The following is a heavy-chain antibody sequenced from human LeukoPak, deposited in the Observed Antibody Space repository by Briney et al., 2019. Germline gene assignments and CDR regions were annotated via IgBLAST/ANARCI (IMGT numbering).Heavy chain of an antibody. CDR2: INPSGGST. Sequence: ASVTVSCTASGYTFTSYYMHWVRQAPGQGLEWMGIINPSGGSTSYAQKFQGRVTMTRDTSTSTVYMELSSLRSEDTAVYYCAREGNCGGDCYYYYGMDVWGQGTTVTVSS. V-gene: IGHV1-46*01. D-gene: IGHD2-21*02. CDR3: AREGNCGGDCYYYYGMDV. CDR1: GYTFTSYY. J-gene: IGHJ6*02.